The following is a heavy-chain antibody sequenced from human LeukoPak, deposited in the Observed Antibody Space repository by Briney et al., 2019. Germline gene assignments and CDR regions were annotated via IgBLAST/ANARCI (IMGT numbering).Heavy chain of an antibody. CDR2: IYYSGST. CDR1: GGSISSYY. D-gene: IGHD1-1*01. J-gene: IGHJ5*02. Sequence: SETLSLTFTVSGGSISSYYWSWIRQPPGKGLEWIGYIYYSGSTNYNPSLKSRVTISVDTSKNQFSLKLSSVTAADTAVYYCARDPERGWFDPWGQGTLVTVSS. V-gene: IGHV4-59*01. CDR3: ARDPERGWFDP.